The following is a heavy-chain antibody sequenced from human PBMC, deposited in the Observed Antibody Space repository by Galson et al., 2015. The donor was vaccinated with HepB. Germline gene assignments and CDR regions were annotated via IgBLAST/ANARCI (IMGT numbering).Heavy chain of an antibody. V-gene: IGHV1-3*01. D-gene: IGHD5/OR15-5a*01. CDR3: AREVSVRGLAPGLGYYYYYMDV. Sequence: SVKVSCKASGYTFTSYAMHWVRQAPGQRLEWMGWINAGNGNTKYSQKFQGRVTITRDTSASTAYMELSSLRSEDTAVYYCAREVSVRGLAPGLGYYYYYMDVWGKGTTVTVSS. CDR1: GYTFTSYA. J-gene: IGHJ6*03. CDR2: INAGNGNT.